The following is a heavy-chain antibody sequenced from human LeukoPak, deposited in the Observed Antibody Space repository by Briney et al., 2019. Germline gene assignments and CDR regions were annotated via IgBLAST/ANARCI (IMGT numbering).Heavy chain of an antibody. CDR3: AKVGGPTAGHYYFDY. CDR2: FDPEDGET. Sequence: ASVKVSCKVSGYTLTELSMHWVRQAPGKGLEWMGGFDPEDGETIYAQKFQGRVTMTEDTSTDTAYMELSSLRSDDTAVYYCAKVGGPTAGHYYFDYWGQGALVTVSS. D-gene: IGHD3-16*01. J-gene: IGHJ4*02. CDR1: GYTLTELS. V-gene: IGHV1-24*01.